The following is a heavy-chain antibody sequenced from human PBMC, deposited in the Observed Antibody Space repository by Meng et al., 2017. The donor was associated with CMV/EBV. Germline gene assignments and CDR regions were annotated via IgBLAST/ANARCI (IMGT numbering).Heavy chain of an antibody. J-gene: IGHJ3*02. V-gene: IGHV3-30*14. CDR2: ISYDGSNK. CDR1: GFTFSSYA. Sequence: GGSLRLSCAASGFTFSSYAMHWVRQAPGKGLEWVAVISYDGSNKYYADSVKGRFTISRDNSKNTLYLQMNSLRAEDTAVYYCARVANSVARGIVATEDSAFDIWGQGTMVTVSS. CDR3: ARVANSVARGIVATEDSAFDI. D-gene: IGHD5-12*01.